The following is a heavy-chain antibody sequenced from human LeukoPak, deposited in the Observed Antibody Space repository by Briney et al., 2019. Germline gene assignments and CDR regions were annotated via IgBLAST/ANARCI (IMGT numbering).Heavy chain of an antibody. Sequence: GASVKVSCKASGYTFTSYGISWVRQAPGQGLEWMGWISTYNGNTNYAQKLQGRVTMTTDTSTSTAYMELRSLRSDDTAVYYCAREGIGWFGELVSRWHMDVWGKGTTVTVSS. D-gene: IGHD3-10*01. J-gene: IGHJ6*03. CDR1: GYTFTSYG. CDR2: ISTYNGNT. V-gene: IGHV1-18*01. CDR3: AREGIGWFGELVSRWHMDV.